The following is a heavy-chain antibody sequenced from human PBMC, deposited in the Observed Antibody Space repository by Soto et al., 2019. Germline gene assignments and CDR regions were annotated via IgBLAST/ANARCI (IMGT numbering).Heavy chain of an antibody. Sequence: GESLKISCKGSGYSFTSYSIGWVRQMPGKGLEWMGIIYPGDSDTRYSPSFQGQVTISADKSISTAYLQWSSLKASDTAMYYCARRLYYYDSSGYSGFAFDIWGQGTMVTVSS. CDR3: ARRLYYYDSSGYSGFAFDI. CDR2: IYPGDSDT. CDR1: GYSFTSYS. D-gene: IGHD3-22*01. J-gene: IGHJ3*02. V-gene: IGHV5-51*01.